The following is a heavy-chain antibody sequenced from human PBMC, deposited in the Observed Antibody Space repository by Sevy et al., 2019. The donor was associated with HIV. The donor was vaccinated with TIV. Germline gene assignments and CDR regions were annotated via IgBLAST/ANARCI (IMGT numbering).Heavy chain of an antibody. V-gene: IGHV3-30*02. Sequence: GESLKISCAASGFSYSSYGMHWVRQAPGKGLEWVAYIQYDGSNKDYADSVKGRFTISRDNSKNTLDLQMNSLRVEDMAVYYCVKEGGGEGGDHWGQGTLVTVSS. J-gene: IGHJ4*02. D-gene: IGHD2-21*01. CDR3: VKEGGGEGGDH. CDR1: GFSYSSYG. CDR2: IQYDGSNK.